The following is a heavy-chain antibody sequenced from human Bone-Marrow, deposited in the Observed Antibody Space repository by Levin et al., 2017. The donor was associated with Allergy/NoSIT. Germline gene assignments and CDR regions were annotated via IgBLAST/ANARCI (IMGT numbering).Heavy chain of an antibody. J-gene: IGHJ4*02. CDR3: ARDGSYFSGYAFDY. Sequence: GGSLRLSCAASGFIFTTYSMNWVRQAPGKGLEWLSYISGSSNTIYYADSVKGRFTISRDNAKNSLYLQMNSLRDEDTAVYYCARDGSYFSGYAFDYWGQGTLVTVSS. V-gene: IGHV3-48*02. D-gene: IGHD1-26*01. CDR1: GFIFTTYS. CDR2: ISGSSNTI.